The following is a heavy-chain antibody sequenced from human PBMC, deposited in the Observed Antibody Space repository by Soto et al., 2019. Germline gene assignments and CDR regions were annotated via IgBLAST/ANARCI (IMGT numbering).Heavy chain of an antibody. V-gene: IGHV4-59*08. CDR1: SGSISTYY. J-gene: IGHJ4*02. Sequence: SETLSLTCTVSSGSISTYYWSWIRQPPGKGLEWIGCIYYSGSVNYNPSLKSRLTISLDTSKSQFSLKVNSVTAADSAVYFCARLEGLATISYYFDFWGQGALVTVSS. CDR2: IYYSGSV. CDR3: ARLEGLATISYYFDF. D-gene: IGHD3-9*01.